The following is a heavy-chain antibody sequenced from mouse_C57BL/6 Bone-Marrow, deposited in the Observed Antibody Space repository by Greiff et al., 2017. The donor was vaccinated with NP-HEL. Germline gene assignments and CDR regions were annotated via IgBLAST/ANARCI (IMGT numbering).Heavy chain of an antibody. CDR3: ARPLYDGYYVGFAY. D-gene: IGHD2-3*01. CDR2: IWSDGST. J-gene: IGHJ3*01. V-gene: IGHV2-6*03. Sequence: QVQLKESGPGLVAPSQSLSITCTVSGFSLTSYGVHWVRQPPGKGLEWLVVIWSDGSTTYNSALKSRLSISKDKSKSQVFLKMNSLQTDDTAMYYCARPLYDGYYVGFAYWGQGTLVTVSA. CDR1: GFSLTSYG.